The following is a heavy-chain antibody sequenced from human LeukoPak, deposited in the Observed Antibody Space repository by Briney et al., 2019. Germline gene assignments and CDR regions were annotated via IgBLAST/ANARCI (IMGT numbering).Heavy chain of an antibody. CDR3: ASLGSPGLYYYYYMDV. CDR2: IIPIFGTA. CDR1: GGTFSSYA. Sequence: SVKVSCKASGGTFSSYAISWVRQAPGQGLEWMGGIIPIFGTANYAQKFQGRVTITTDESTSTAYMELSSLRSEDTAVYYCASLGSPGLYYYYYMDVWGKGTTVTVSS. V-gene: IGHV1-69*05. J-gene: IGHJ6*03. D-gene: IGHD1-26*01.